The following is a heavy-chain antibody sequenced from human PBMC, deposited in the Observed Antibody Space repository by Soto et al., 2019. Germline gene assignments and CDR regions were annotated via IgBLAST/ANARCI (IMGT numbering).Heavy chain of an antibody. J-gene: IGHJ6*02. CDR3: AKDSTYYGMDV. V-gene: IGHV3-30*18. CDR1: GFTFSGYG. Sequence: QVQVVESGGGVVQPGRSLTLSCAASGFTFSGYGMHWVRQAPGKGLEWVAFISYDGSNKYYADSVKGRFTISRDNSKNTLYLQMNSLRAEDTAVYYCAKDSTYYGMDVWGQGTTVTVSS. CDR2: ISYDGSNK.